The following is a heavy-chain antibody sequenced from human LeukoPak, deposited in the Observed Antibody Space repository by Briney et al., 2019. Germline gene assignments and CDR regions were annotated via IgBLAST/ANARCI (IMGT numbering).Heavy chain of an antibody. V-gene: IGHV3-11*04. CDR3: ARDTTTVAIGYFDC. CDR1: GFTFSDYY. J-gene: IGHJ4*02. CDR2: ISSSGSTI. D-gene: IGHD4-23*01. Sequence: GGSLRLSCAASGFTFSDYYMSWIRQAPGKGLEWVSYISSSGSTIYYADSVKGRFTISRDNAKNSLYLQMNSLRAEDTAVYYCARDTTTVAIGYFDCWGQGTLVTVSS.